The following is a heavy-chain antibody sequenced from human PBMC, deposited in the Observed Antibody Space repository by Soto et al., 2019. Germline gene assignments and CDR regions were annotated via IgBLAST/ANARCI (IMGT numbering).Heavy chain of an antibody. CDR1: GFTFSGSA. V-gene: IGHV3-73*02. CDR2: IRSKANSYAT. CDR3: ARDDLLDY. Sequence: EVQLVESGGGLVQPGGSLKLSCAASGFTFSGSAMHWVRQASGKGLEWVGRIRSKANSYATAYAASVKGRFTISRDNSKNSLYLEMNNLRVEDTAVYYCARDDLLDYWGQGTLVTVSS. J-gene: IGHJ4*02.